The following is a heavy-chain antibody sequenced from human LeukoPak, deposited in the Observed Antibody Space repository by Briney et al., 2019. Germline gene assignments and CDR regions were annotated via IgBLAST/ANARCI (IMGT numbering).Heavy chain of an antibody. Sequence: AASVKVSCTASGYTFTSYYMHWVRQAPGQGLEWMGIINPSGGSTSYAQKFQGRVTMTRDMSTSTVYMELSSLRSEDTAVYYCARDIGIAVAGHYYYYYYMDVWGKGTTVTVSS. D-gene: IGHD6-19*01. J-gene: IGHJ6*03. CDR3: ARDIGIAVAGHYYYYYYMDV. V-gene: IGHV1-46*01. CDR1: GYTFTSYY. CDR2: INPSGGST.